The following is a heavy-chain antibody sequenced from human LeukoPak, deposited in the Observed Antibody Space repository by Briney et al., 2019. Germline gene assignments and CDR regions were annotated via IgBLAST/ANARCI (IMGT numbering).Heavy chain of an antibody. V-gene: IGHV3-11*01. CDR3: ARGHWGLDY. Sequence: PGGSLRLSCAVSGFTFSDHYMTWIRQAPGKGLEYISYLSNSGSDIFHADSVKGRFSISRDNAKNSLYLQMNSLRAEDTAMYYCARGHWGLDYWGQGTLVTVSS. CDR2: LSNSGSDI. J-gene: IGHJ4*02. D-gene: IGHD7-27*01. CDR1: GFTFSDHY.